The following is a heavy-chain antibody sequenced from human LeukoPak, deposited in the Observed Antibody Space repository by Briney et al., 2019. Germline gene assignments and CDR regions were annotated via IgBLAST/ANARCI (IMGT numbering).Heavy chain of an antibody. D-gene: IGHD5-18*01. CDR1: GFTFSSYA. CDR2: ISGSGGST. Sequence: QPGGSLRLSCAASGFTFSSYAMSWVRQAPGKGLKWVSAISGSGGSTYYADSVKGRFTISRDNSKNTLYLQMNSLRAEDTAVYYCATSGIQLWLSAHDPGFVDYWGQGTLVTVSS. J-gene: IGHJ4*02. CDR3: ATSGIQLWLSAHDPGFVDY. V-gene: IGHV3-23*01.